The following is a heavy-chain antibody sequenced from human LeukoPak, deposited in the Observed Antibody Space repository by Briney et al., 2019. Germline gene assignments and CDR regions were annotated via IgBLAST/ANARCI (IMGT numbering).Heavy chain of an antibody. CDR2: INHSGST. V-gene: IGHV4-34*01. Sequence: SETLSLTCAVYGGPFSGYYWSWIRQPPGKGLEWIGEINHSGSTNYNPSLKSRVTISVDTSKNQFSLKLSSVTAADTAVYYCARNDDSSSYWGQGTLVTVSS. CDR1: GGPFSGYY. D-gene: IGHD5-18*01. J-gene: IGHJ4*02. CDR3: ARNDDSSSY.